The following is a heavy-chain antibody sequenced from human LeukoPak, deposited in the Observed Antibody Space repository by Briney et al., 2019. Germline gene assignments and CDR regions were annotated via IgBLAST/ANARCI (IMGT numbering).Heavy chain of an antibody. V-gene: IGHV3-23*01. CDR2: ISGSGGST. CDR3: AKDTVGGITMVRGVTPYYFDY. D-gene: IGHD3-10*01. CDR1: GFTFSTFW. J-gene: IGHJ4*02. Sequence: GGSLRLSCAASGFTFSTFWMSWVRQAPGKGLEWVSAISGSGGSTYYADSVKGRFTISRDNSKNTLYLQMNSLRAEDTAVYYCAKDTVGGITMVRGVTPYYFDYWGQGTLVTVSS.